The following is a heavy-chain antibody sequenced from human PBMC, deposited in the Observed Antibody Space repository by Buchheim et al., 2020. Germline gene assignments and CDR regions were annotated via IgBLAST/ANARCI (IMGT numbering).Heavy chain of an antibody. D-gene: IGHD6-13*01. V-gene: IGHV3-33*01. Sequence: QVQLVESGGGVVQPGRSLRLSCAASGFTFSSYGMHWVRQAPGKGLEWVAVIWYDGSNKYYADSVKGRFTISRDNSKNTLYLKMNSLRAEDTAVYYCARDTIVAAAGIPGSHGMDVWGQGTT. CDR3: ARDTIVAAAGIPGSHGMDV. CDR1: GFTFSSYG. J-gene: IGHJ6*02. CDR2: IWYDGSNK.